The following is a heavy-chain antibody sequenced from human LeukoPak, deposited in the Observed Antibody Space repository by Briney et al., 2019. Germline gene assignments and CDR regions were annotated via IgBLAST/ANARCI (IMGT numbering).Heavy chain of an antibody. CDR1: GYSFTSYW. J-gene: IGHJ4*02. V-gene: IGHV5-51*01. Sequence: ASVKISCKGSGYSFTSYWIGWVRQMPGKGLEWMGIIYTGDSDTRYSPSFQGQVTISADKSISTAYLQWSSLKASDTAMYYCARRIDYGDYYYFDYWGQGTLVTVSS. CDR2: IYTGDSDT. D-gene: IGHD4-17*01. CDR3: ARRIDYGDYYYFDY.